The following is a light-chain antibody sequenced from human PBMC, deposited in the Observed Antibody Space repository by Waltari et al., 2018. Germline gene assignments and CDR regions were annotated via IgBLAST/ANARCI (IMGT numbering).Light chain of an antibody. J-gene: IGLJ2*01. CDR2: DPN. CDR3: HSRDASGVGGA. CDR1: SLRSFH. V-gene: IGLV3-19*01. Sequence: TQDPAVSVAVGQTVRITCQGDSLRSFHASWYQQRPGQAPKLLIYDPNNRPSGVQGRFSGSSSDNTASLTITGAQAEDEAYYYCHSRDASGVGGAFGGGTKLTVL.